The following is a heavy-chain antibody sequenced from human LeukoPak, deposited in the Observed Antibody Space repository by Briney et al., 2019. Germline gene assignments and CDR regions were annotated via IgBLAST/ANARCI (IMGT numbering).Heavy chain of an antibody. V-gene: IGHV4-61*02. Sequence: TLSLTCTVSGGSISSGSYYWSWIRQPAGKGLEWIGRIYTSGSTNYNPSLKSRVTISVDTSKNQFSLKLSSVTAADTAVYYCASQYGSGSPFHYWGQGTLVTVSS. CDR2: IYTSGST. CDR3: ASQYGSGSPFHY. J-gene: IGHJ4*02. CDR1: GGSISSGSYY. D-gene: IGHD3-10*01.